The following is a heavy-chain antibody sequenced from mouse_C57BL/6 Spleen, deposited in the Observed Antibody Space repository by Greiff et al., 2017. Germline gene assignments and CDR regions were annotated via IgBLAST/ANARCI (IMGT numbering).Heavy chain of an antibody. CDR3: ARMLTGRTYYFDY. D-gene: IGHD4-1*01. Sequence: EVKLEESGGDLVKPGGSLKLSCAASGFTFSSYGMSWVRQTPDKRLEWVATISSGGSYTYYPDSVKGRFTISRDNAKNTLYLQMSSLKSEDTAMYYCARMLTGRTYYFDYWGQGTTLTVSS. CDR1: GFTFSSYG. CDR2: ISSGGSYT. J-gene: IGHJ2*01. V-gene: IGHV5-6*02.